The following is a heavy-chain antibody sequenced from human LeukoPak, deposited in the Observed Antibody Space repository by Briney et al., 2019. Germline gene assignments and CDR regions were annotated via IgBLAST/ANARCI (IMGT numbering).Heavy chain of an antibody. V-gene: IGHV3-7*03. CDR3: AREPPWGYADY. D-gene: IGHD5-18*01. J-gene: IGHJ4*02. CDR1: GFTFSASW. Sequence: GGSLRLSCVASGFTFSASWMTWVRQAPGKGLEWVANIKGDESEIYQLGSVRGRFTVSRDNARNSLYLQMNSLRAEDTAVYYCAREPPWGYADYWGQGTLVTVSS. CDR2: IKGDESEI.